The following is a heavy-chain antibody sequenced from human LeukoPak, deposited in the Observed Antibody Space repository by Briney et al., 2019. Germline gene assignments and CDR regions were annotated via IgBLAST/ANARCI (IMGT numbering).Heavy chain of an antibody. CDR2: INSDGITT. J-gene: IGHJ6*02. D-gene: IGHD2/OR15-2a*01. Sequence: GGSLRLSCAASGFTFSSYWMYWVRQAPGKGLVWVSRINSDGITTSYADSVKGRFTISRDNAKNTLYLQMNSLRAEDTAVYYCARVGTTSNFYYYYGMDVWGQGTTVTVSS. CDR3: ARVGTTSNFYYYYGMDV. CDR1: GFTFSSYW. V-gene: IGHV3-74*01.